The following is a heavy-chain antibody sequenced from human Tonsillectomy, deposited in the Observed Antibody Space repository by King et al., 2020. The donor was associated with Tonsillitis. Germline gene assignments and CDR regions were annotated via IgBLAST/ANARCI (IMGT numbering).Heavy chain of an antibody. V-gene: IGHV3-53*04. Sequence: VQLVESGGGLVQPGGSLRLSCAASRFTVSSNYMSWVRQAPGKGLEWVSVIYSGGSTYYADSVKGRFTISRHNSKNTLYLQMNSLRAEDTAVYYCARTGYCSSTSCPFPSFDPWGQGTLVTASS. D-gene: IGHD2-2*01. CDR3: ARTGYCSSTSCPFPSFDP. CDR1: RFTVSSNY. J-gene: IGHJ5*02. CDR2: IYSGGST.